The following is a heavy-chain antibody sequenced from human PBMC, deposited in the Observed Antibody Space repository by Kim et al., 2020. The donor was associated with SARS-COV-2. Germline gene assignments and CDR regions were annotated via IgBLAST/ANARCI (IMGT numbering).Heavy chain of an antibody. Sequence: GGSLRLSCAASGFTFSSYGMSWVRQAPGKGLEWVSTLSTSGGTTYYADSVKGRFTISRDNDKNTLYLQVDSLRAEDTAVYYCAKHLGFCSRGTCYFDFWGQETLVIVSS. CDR2: LSTSGGTT. V-gene: IGHV3-23*01. CDR3: AKHLGFCSRGTCYFDF. CDR1: GFTFSSYG. J-gene: IGHJ4*02. D-gene: IGHD2-15*01.